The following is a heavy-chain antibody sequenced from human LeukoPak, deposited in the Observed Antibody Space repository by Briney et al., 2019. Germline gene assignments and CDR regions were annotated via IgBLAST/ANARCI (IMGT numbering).Heavy chain of an antibody. CDR2: INSDGSST. CDR3: ARTDTAMVAMYYFDY. V-gene: IGHV3-74*01. J-gene: IGHJ4*02. CDR1: GFTFSSYW. Sequence: GGSLRLSCAASGFTFSSYWMHWVRQAPGKGLVWVSRINSDGSSTSYADSVKGRFTISRDNAKNTLYLQMNSLRAEDTAVYYCARTDTAMVAMYYFDYWGQGTLVTVSS. D-gene: IGHD5-18*01.